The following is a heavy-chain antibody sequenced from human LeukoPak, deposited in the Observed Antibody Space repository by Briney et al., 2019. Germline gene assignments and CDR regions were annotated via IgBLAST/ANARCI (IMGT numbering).Heavy chain of an antibody. V-gene: IGHV3-48*03. D-gene: IGHD5-24*01. CDR2: INNGGNTV. CDR1: GFTFTNYE. J-gene: IGHJ4*02. Sequence: GGSLRLSCAASGFTFTNYEMNWVRQAPGKGLEWVSYINNGGNTVYYADSVKGRFTISRDNAKNSLYLQMNSLRAEDTAVYYCARGERWLTIPGIDYWGQGSLATVSS. CDR3: ARGERWLTIPGIDY.